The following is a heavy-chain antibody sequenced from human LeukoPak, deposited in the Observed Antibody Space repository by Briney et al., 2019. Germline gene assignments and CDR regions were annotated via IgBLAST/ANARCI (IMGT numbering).Heavy chain of an antibody. CDR2: IRSKAYGGTT. Sequence: GGSLRLSCTASGFTFGDYAMSWVRQAPGKGLEWVGFIRSKAYGGTTEYAASVKGRFTISRDDSKSIAYLQMNSLRAEDTAVYYCAKLGQQLAFFDYWGQGTLVTVSS. D-gene: IGHD6-13*01. V-gene: IGHV3-49*04. CDR1: GFTFGDYA. J-gene: IGHJ4*02. CDR3: AKLGQQLAFFDY.